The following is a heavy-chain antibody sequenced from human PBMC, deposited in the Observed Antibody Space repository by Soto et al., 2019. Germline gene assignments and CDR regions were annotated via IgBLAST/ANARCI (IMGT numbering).Heavy chain of an antibody. CDR2: MYYNGNI. CDR1: GGSISNYY. D-gene: IGHD3-16*01. Sequence: SETLSLTCNVSGGSISNYYWTWVRQSPEKGLEWIGYMYYNGNINYSPSLKSRVTISIDTSKNQFSLTLKSVTAADTAVYYCASGGNWFDPWGQGVLVTVSS. J-gene: IGHJ5*02. CDR3: ASGGNWFDP. V-gene: IGHV4-59*01.